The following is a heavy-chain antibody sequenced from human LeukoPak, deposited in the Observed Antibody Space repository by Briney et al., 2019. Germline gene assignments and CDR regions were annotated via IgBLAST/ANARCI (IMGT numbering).Heavy chain of an antibody. J-gene: IGHJ4*02. Sequence: GGSLRLSCAASGFTFDDYAMHWVRQAPGKGLEWVSLISGDGGRTYYADSVKGRFTISRDNSTNSLYLQMNSLRTEDTALYYCAKVMENAYGYWGQGTLVTVSS. CDR1: GFTFDDYA. CDR2: ISGDGGRT. V-gene: IGHV3-43*02. D-gene: IGHD3-10*01. CDR3: AKVMENAYGY.